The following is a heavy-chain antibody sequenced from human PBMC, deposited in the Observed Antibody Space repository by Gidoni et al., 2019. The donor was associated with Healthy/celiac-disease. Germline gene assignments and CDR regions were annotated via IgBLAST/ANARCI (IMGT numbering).Heavy chain of an antibody. D-gene: IGHD3-22*01. CDR3: ARGRYYYDSSGYSRGPFDI. CDR1: AGSIISSSYY. CDR2: IYYSGST. J-gene: IGHJ3*02. V-gene: IGHV4-39*07. Sequence: QLQLQESGPGLVKPSETLSLTCTVSAGSIISSSYYWGWIRQPPGKGLEWIGSIYYSGSTYYNPALKSRVTISVDTSKNQFSLKLSSVTAADTAVYYCARGRYYYDSSGYSRGPFDIWGQGTMVTVSS.